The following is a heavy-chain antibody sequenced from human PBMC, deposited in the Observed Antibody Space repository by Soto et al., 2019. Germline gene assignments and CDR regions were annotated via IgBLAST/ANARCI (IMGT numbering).Heavy chain of an antibody. J-gene: IGHJ5*02. CDR3: ARDEVGTAASLGFWFEP. CDR2: ISAYNGNT. Sequence: ASVKVSCKASGYTFTSYGISWVRQAPGQGLEWMGWISAYNGNTNYAQKLQGRVTMTTDTSTSTAYMELRSLRSDDTAVYYCARDEVGTAASLGFWFEPWGQGTLVTVSS. D-gene: IGHD2-2*01. V-gene: IGHV1-18*04. CDR1: GYTFTSYG.